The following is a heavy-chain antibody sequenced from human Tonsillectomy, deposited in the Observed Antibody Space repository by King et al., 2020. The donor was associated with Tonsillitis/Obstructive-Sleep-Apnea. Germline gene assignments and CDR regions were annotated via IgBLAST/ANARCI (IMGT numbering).Heavy chain of an antibody. CDR1: GGSVSSGSYY. J-gene: IGHJ5*02. Sequence: QLQESGPGLVKPSETLSLTCTVSGGSVSSGSYYWSWIRQPPGKGLEWIGYIYYSGRTNYNPSLKSRVTISVDTSKNQFSLKLSSVTAADTAVYYCARAVTEGDWFDPWGQGTLVTVSS. CDR3: ARAVTEGDWFDP. V-gene: IGHV4-61*01. D-gene: IGHD4-23*01. CDR2: IYYSGRT.